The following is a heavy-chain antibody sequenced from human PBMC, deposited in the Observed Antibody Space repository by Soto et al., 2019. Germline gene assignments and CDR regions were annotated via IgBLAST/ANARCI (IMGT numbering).Heavy chain of an antibody. CDR3: ARGRVATTRIFDY. CDR2: INSDGSST. D-gene: IGHD5-12*01. CDR1: GFTFSSYW. Sequence: GGSLRLSCAASGFTFSSYWMHWVRQAPGKGLVWVSRINSDGSSTSYADSVKGRFTVSRDNAKNTLYLQMNSLRAEDTAVYYCARGRVATTRIFDYWGQGTLVTVSS. V-gene: IGHV3-74*01. J-gene: IGHJ4*02.